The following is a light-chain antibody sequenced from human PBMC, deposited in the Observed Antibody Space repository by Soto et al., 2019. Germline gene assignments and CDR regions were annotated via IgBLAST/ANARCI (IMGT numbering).Light chain of an antibody. Sequence: IEMTQNQSSLSASIGDRVTLTCRASQNINNYLHWYQLKPGKAPKLLIYGASGLQSGVPSRFSGSGSGTHFTLTISSLQPEDFATYFCQHTSNLPQTFAGVTKVDIK. CDR2: GAS. CDR3: QHTSNLPQT. J-gene: IGKJ4*01. CDR1: QNINNY. V-gene: IGKV1-39*01.